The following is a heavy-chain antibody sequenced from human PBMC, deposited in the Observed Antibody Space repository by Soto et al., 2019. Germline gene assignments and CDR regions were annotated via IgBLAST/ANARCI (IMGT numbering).Heavy chain of an antibody. CDR1: GYTFSSIG. CDR2: ISPHKDDT. V-gene: IGHV1-18*01. Sequence: ASVKVSCKTSGYTFSSIGISWVRQAPGQGLEWMGWISPHKDDTYYAQRLQGRVTMTTNTSTSTAYMELRSLRSDDTAVYFCARDLDGSGSYYTNYWGQGTLVTVSS. J-gene: IGHJ4*02. CDR3: ARDLDGSGSYYTNY. D-gene: IGHD3-10*01.